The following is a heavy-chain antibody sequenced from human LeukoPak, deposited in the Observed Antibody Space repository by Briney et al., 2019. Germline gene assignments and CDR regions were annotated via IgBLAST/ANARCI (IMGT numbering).Heavy chain of an antibody. D-gene: IGHD3-22*01. J-gene: IGHJ4*02. CDR2: IYYSGST. V-gene: IGHV4-59*12. CDR1: GGSISSSY. Sequence: PSETLSLTCTVSGGSISSSYWNWIRQPPGRGLEWIGDIYYSGSTNYNPSLKSRVTISVDTSKNQFSLKLSSVTAADTAVYYCARDPTYYYDSSGHPGFDYWGQGTLVTVSS. CDR3: ARDPTYYYDSSGHPGFDY.